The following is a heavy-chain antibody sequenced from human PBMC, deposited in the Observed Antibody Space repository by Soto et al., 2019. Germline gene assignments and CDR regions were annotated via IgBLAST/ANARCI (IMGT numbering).Heavy chain of an antibody. J-gene: IGHJ4*02. V-gene: IGHV4-31*03. CDR1: GGSISSGGYY. CDR3: ASLDIVVVPAATEKANYYGSGSYYADY. Sequence: SETLSLTCTVSGGSISSGGYYWSWIRQHPGKGLEWIGYIYYSGSTYYNPSLKSRVTISVDTSKNQFSLKLSSVTAADTAVYYCASLDIVVVPAATEKANYYGSGSYYADYWGQGTLVTVSS. D-gene: IGHD3-10*01. CDR2: IYYSGST.